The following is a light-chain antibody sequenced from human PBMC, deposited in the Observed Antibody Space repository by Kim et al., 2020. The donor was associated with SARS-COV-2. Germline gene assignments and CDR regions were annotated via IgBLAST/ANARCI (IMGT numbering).Light chain of an antibody. Sequence: GQSVTISCTGTSRDVGGYNYVSWYQPHPGKAPKLMIYDVSKRPSGVPDRFSGSKSGNTASLTVSGLQAEDEADYYCCSYAGSYTVVFGGGTQLTVL. CDR3: CSYAGSYTVV. CDR1: SRDVGGYNY. CDR2: DVS. V-gene: IGLV2-11*01. J-gene: IGLJ2*01.